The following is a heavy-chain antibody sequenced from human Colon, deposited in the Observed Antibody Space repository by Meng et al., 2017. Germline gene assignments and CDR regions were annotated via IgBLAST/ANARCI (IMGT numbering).Heavy chain of an antibody. J-gene: IGHJ5*02. CDR3: ATDSYTSMPS. CDR2: VSNDESIT. CDR1: GFTFSSYW. V-gene: IGHV3-74*01. Sequence: GEPLKISCAASGFTFSSYWMNWVRQTPGKGLVWVSRVSNDESITSYADSVQGRFTISRDNAKNTLYLQMNSLRLEDTAVYYCATDSYTSMPSWGQGTLVTVSS. D-gene: IGHD5-18*01.